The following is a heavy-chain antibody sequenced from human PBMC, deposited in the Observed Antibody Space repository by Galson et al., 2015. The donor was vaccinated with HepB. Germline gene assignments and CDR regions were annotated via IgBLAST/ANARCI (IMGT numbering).Heavy chain of an antibody. CDR1: GGSISSSSYY. J-gene: IGHJ5*02. V-gene: IGHV4-39*01. CDR3: ASSPYSSGWYSWGSYWFDP. CDR2: IYYSGST. Sequence: ETLSLTCTVSGGSISSSSYYWGWIRQPPGKGLEWIGSIYYSGSTYYNPSLKSRVTISVDTSKNQFSLKLSSVTAADTAVYYCASSPYSSGWYSWGSYWFDPWGQGTLVTVSS. D-gene: IGHD6-13*01.